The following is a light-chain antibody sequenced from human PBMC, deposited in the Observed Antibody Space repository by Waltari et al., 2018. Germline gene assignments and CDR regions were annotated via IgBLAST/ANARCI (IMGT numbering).Light chain of an antibody. V-gene: IGKV3-11*01. CDR1: QSVSSY. CDR2: DTS. CDR3: QQYGSSPYT. J-gene: IGKJ2*01. Sequence: EIVLTQSPATLSLSPGERATLSCRASQSVSSYLAWYQQKPGQAPRLLIYDTSNRATGIPARFSGSGYGTDFTLTISSLEPEDCAVYYCQQYGSSPYTFGQGTKLEI.